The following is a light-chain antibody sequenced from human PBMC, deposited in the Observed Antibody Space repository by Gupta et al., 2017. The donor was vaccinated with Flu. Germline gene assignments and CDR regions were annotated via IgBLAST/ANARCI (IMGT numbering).Light chain of an antibody. CDR1: SSSIGAGYD. CDR2: GNS. Sequence: QSVLTQPPSVSGAPGRRVTISCPASSSSIGAGYDVHWYQQLPETAPKLLIYGNSNRPSGVPDRFSGSKSGTSASLAITGLQAEDEADYYCQSYDSSLSGWVFGGGTKLTVL. J-gene: IGLJ3*02. V-gene: IGLV1-40*01. CDR3: QSYDSSLSGWV.